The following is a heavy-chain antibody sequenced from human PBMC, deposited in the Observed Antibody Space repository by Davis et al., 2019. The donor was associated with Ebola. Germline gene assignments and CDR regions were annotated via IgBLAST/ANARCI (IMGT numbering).Heavy chain of an antibody. J-gene: IGHJ5*02. CDR1: GYSFTSYW. D-gene: IGHD3-3*01. CDR2: IYPGDSDT. Sequence: GGSLRLSCKGSGYSFTSYWIGWVHQMPGKGLEWMGIIYPGDSDTRYSPSFQGQVTISADKSISTAYLQWSSLKASDSAMYYCARLPHRIIFGVVIQFDPWGQGTLVTVSS. CDR3: ARLPHRIIFGVVIQFDP. V-gene: IGHV5-51*07.